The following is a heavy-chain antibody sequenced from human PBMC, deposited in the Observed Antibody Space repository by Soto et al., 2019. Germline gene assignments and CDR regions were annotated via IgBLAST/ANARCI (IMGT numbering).Heavy chain of an antibody. J-gene: IGHJ3*02. V-gene: IGHV4-39*01. CDR2: IYYSGST. Sequence: AGTLSLTCTVSGGSISSSSYYWGWIRQPPGKGLEWIGSIYYSGSTYYNPSLKSRVTISVDTSKNQFSLKLSSVTAADTAVYYCARAPDRWLQDAFDIWGQGTMVNVS. CDR1: GGSISSSSYY. D-gene: IGHD5-12*01. CDR3: ARAPDRWLQDAFDI.